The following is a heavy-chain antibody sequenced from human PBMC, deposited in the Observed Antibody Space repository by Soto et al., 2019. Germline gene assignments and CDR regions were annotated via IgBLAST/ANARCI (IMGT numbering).Heavy chain of an antibody. V-gene: IGHV3-48*01. D-gene: IGHD6-19*01. Sequence: EVQLVESGGGLVQPGGSLRVSCAASGFTFSSYSMNWVRQAPGKGLEWVSDISSSSSTIYYADSVKGRFTISRDHAKKSLYLQMNSLRAEDTAVYYCARIAVAGHYWYIDLWGRGTLVTVSS. CDR1: GFTFSSYS. CDR2: ISSSSSTI. CDR3: ARIAVAGHYWYIDL. J-gene: IGHJ2*01.